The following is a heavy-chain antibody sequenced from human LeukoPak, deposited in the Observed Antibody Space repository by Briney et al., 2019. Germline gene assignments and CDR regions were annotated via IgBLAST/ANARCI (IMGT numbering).Heavy chain of an antibody. Sequence: PSETLSLTCAVYGGSFSGYYWTWIRQPPGKGLEWIGEINHRGYTNYNPSLKSRVTISVDTSKNQFSLKLSSVTAADTAVYYCARLREDTAMVPFDYWGQGTLVTVSS. J-gene: IGHJ4*02. CDR2: INHRGYT. D-gene: IGHD5-18*01. CDR3: ARLREDTAMVPFDY. CDR1: GGSFSGYY. V-gene: IGHV4-34*01.